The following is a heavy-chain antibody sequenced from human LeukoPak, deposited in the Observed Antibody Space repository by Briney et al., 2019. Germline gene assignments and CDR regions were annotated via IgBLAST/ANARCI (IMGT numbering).Heavy chain of an antibody. J-gene: IGHJ3*02. CDR1: GFTFSSYW. Sequence: PGGSLRLSCAASGFTFSSYWMHWVRQAPGKGLVWVSRINSDGSSTSYADSVKGRFTISRDNAKNTLYLQMNSLRAEDTAVYYCARPPGRTGAFDIWGQGTMVTVSS. CDR2: INSDGSST. V-gene: IGHV3-74*01. D-gene: IGHD3-10*01. CDR3: ARPPGRTGAFDI.